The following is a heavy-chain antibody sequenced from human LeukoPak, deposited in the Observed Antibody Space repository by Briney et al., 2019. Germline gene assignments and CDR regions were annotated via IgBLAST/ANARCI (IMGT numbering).Heavy chain of an antibody. CDR2: IYSDGST. CDR3: ARAIRRHGDYFDY. Sequence: GGSLRLSCAASGFTVSSNYMSWVRQAPGKGLEWVSVIYSDGSTYYADSVKGRFTISRDNSKNTLYLQMNSLRAEDTAVYYCARAIRRHGDYFDYWGQGTLVTVSS. D-gene: IGHD4-17*01. CDR1: GFTVSSNY. J-gene: IGHJ4*02. V-gene: IGHV3-53*01.